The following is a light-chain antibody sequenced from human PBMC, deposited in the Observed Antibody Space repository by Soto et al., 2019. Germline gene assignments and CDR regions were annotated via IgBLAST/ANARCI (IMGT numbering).Light chain of an antibody. CDR1: QDINKN. J-gene: IGKJ5*01. Sequence: IQITHSPSSLSASVGERVTITCQASQDINKNLIWYQQKPGKAPKLLIYDASDLETGVPSRFSGSGSGTGFTFTISSLQPEDFTTYYCTQYASLPLSFGQGTRLAIK. CDR2: DAS. CDR3: TQYASLPLS. V-gene: IGKV1-33*01.